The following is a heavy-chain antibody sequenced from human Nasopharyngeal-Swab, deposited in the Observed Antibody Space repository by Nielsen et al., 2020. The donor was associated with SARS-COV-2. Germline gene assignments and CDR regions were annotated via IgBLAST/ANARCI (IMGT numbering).Heavy chain of an antibody. J-gene: IGHJ5*02. V-gene: IGHV4-59*08. D-gene: IGHD6-19*01. CDR2: SHDSGST. CDR1: AGSLTRNS. CDR3: AGTDRSGWYDWFDP. Sequence: SETLSLTCPVSAGSLTRNSWNWIRQPAGKGLEWIGTSHDSGSTNYNPSLKSRLTISVDTSKNQFSLKLTSVTAADTAVYYCAGTDRSGWYDWFDPWGQGTLVTVSS.